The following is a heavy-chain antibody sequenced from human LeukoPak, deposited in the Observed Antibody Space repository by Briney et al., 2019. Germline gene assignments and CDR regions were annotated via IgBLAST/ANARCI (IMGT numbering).Heavy chain of an antibody. CDR3: AKAAAAPGFDF. D-gene: IGHD6-13*01. V-gene: IGHV3-23*01. Sequence: GGPLRLSCAASGFTSSSYALNWVRQAPGKGLEWVATVSGSGDRMYHADSVKGRFTISRDNSKNTIYLQMNSLRAEDTALYYCAKAAAAPGFDFWGQGTLVTVSS. J-gene: IGHJ4*02. CDR1: GFTSSSYA. CDR2: VSGSGDRM.